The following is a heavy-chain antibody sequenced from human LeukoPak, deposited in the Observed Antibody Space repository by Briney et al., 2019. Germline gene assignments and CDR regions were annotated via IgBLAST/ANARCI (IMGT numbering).Heavy chain of an antibody. D-gene: IGHD3-9*01. J-gene: IGHJ6*02. CDR3: ARVDPLGYFDWFPYYYGMDV. V-gene: IGHV1-8*01. CDR1: GYTFTSYD. Sequence: ASVKVSCKASGYTFTSYDINWVRQATGQGLEWMGWMNPNSGNTGYAQKFQGRVTMTRNTSISTAYMELSSLRSEDTAVYYCARVDPLGYFDWFPYYYGMDVWGQGTTVTVSS. CDR2: MNPNSGNT.